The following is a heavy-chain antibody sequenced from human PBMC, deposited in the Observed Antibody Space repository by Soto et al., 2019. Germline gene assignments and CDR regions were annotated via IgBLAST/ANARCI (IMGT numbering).Heavy chain of an antibody. J-gene: IGHJ5*02. V-gene: IGHV5-51*01. CDR3: ARGVEYYSNPFANWFDP. CDR2: IYPGDSDT. Sequence: GESLKISCKGSGYSFTSYWIGWVRQMPGKGLEWMGIIYPGDSDTRYSPSFQGQVTISADKSISTAYLQWSSLKASDTAMYYCARGVEYYSNPFANWFDPWGQGTLVTVSS. CDR1: GYSFTSYW. D-gene: IGHD4-4*01.